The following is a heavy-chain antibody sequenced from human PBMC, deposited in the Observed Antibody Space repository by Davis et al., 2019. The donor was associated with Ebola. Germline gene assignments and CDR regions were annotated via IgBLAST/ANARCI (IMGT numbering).Heavy chain of an antibody. J-gene: IGHJ4*02. CDR2: IYYSGST. D-gene: IGHD3-3*01. V-gene: IGHV4-30-4*01. CDR3: ARGFCGVVPNGD. CDR1: GGSISRGDYY. Sequence: PSETLSLTCTVSGGSISRGDYYWSWIRQPPGKGLEWIGYIYYSGSTYYNPSLKSRVTISVDTSKNQFSLKLSSVTAADTAVYYCARGFCGVVPNGDWGQGTLVTVSS.